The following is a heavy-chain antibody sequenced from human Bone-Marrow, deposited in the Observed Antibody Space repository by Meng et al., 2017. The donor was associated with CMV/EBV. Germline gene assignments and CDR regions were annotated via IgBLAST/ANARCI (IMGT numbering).Heavy chain of an antibody. D-gene: IGHD1-26*01. Sequence: SETLSLTCTVSGGSISTNSYYWGWIRQPPGKGLEWIGSIYYSGGTYYNPSLKSRVTISVDTSKNQVSLRVTSVTAADTAVYYCAREWELLVNWFDPWGQGTLVTVSS. CDR3: AREWELLVNWFDP. CDR1: GGSISTNSYY. J-gene: IGHJ5*02. CDR2: IYYSGGT. V-gene: IGHV4-39*07.